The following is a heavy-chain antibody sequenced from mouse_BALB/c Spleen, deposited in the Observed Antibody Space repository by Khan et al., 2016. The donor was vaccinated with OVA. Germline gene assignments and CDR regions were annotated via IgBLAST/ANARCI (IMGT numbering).Heavy chain of an antibody. CDR1: GFTFSNYD. CDR2: ISSAGSYT. CDR3: ASRGYDEAWFAY. Sequence: EVELVESGGDLVKPGGSLKLSCAASGFTFSNYDMSWVRQTPDKRLGWVATISSAGSYTYYPDSVKGRFTISRDNAKNTLYLQLSRLKSEDTAMYYCASRGYDEAWFAYWGHGTLVTVSA. J-gene: IGHJ3*01. D-gene: IGHD2-2*01. V-gene: IGHV5-6*01.